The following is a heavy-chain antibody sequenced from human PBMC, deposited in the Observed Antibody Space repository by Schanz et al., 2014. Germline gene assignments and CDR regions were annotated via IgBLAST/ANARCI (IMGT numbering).Heavy chain of an antibody. D-gene: IGHD1-26*01. J-gene: IGHJ4*02. Sequence: EVQLVESGGGLVKPGGSLRLSCAASEFTFSGYWMSWVRQAPGEGLVWVANIKLDGSEKYYVDSVKGRFTISRDNAKNSLYLQMNSLTAEDTAVYYCAKYGTGKGVSFEYWGQGTLVTVSS. CDR2: IKLDGSEK. V-gene: IGHV3-7*01. CDR3: AKYGTGKGVSFEY. CDR1: EFTFSGYW.